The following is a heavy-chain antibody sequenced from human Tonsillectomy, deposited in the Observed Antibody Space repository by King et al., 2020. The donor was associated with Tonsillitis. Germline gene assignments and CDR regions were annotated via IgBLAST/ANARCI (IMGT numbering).Heavy chain of an antibody. Sequence: VQLQQWGAGLLKPSETLSLTCAVYGGSFSGYYWSWIRQPPGKRLEWIGEINHSGSTNYNPSLKSRVTISVDTSKNQFSLKLNSVTAADTAVYYCARGHVLLFLEWPYYYYYGMDVWGQGTTVTVSS. CDR3: ARGHVLLFLEWPYYYYYGMDV. J-gene: IGHJ6*02. CDR2: INHSGST. CDR1: GGSFSGYY. D-gene: IGHD3-3*01. V-gene: IGHV4-34*01.